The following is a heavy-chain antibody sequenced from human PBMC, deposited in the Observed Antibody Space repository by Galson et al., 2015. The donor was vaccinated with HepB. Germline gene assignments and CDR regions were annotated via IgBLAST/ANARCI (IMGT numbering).Heavy chain of an antibody. CDR3: AKQLGWYFDY. CDR2: IYSGGST. V-gene: IGHV3-53*04. D-gene: IGHD6-19*01. J-gene: IGHJ4*02. Sequence: SLRLSCAASGFTVSSNYMSWVRQAPGKGLEWVSVIYSGGSTYYADSVKGRFTISRHNSKNTLYLQMNCLRAEDTAVYYCAKQLGWYFDYWGQGTLVTVSS. CDR1: GFTVSSNY.